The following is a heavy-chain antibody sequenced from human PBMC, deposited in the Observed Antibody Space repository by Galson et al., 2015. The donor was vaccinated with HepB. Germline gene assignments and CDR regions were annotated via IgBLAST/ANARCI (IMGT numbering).Heavy chain of an antibody. D-gene: IGHD3-10*01. J-gene: IGHJ4*02. CDR2: ISSSSSNT. CDR3: AREDPYYYGSGSSH. V-gene: IGHV3-11*06. CDR1: GFTFSDYY. Sequence: LRLSCATSGFTFSDYYMSWIRQAPGKGLEWVSYISSSSSNTNYADSVKGRFTISRDNAKNSLYLQMNSLRAEDTAMYYCAREDPYYYGSGSSHWGQGTLVTVSS.